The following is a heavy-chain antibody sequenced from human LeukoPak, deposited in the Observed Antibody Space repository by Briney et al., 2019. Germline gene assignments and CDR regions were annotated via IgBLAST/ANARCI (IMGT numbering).Heavy chain of an antibody. J-gene: IGHJ4*02. CDR2: IDSSGSTI. Sequence: GGSLRLSCAASGFTFSDYYMSWIRQAPGKGLEWVSYIDSSGSTIYYADSVKGRFTISRDNAKNSLYLQMNSLRAEDTAVYYCARISSNWFFDHWGQGTLVTVSS. V-gene: IGHV3-11*01. D-gene: IGHD6-13*01. CDR3: ARISSNWFFDH. CDR1: GFTFSDYY.